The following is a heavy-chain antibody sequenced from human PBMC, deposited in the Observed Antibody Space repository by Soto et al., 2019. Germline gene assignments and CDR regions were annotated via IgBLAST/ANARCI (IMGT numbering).Heavy chain of an antibody. CDR2: HHSDST. CDR1: GGSMSGQH. CDR3: ATYSVGEGGRGY. V-gene: IGHV4-4*09. J-gene: IGHJ4*02. Sequence: QVQLQESGPGLVKPSETLSLTCTVSGGSMSGQHWSWIRQPPGKGLEWIGHHSDSTNYNPSLKSRVTTSTDTSKNPFSLKRSSVTAADTAVYYCATYSVGEGGRGYWGQGTLVTVSS. D-gene: IGHD5-12*01.